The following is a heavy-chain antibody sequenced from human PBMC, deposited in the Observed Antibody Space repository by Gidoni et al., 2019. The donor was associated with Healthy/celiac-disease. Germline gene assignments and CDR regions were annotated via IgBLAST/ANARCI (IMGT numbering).Heavy chain of an antibody. D-gene: IGHD4-17*01. CDR1: GFHFDYYP. Sequence: EVQLVESGGVVVQPGGTLRLSCAASGFHFDYYPMHWVRQAPGQGLECVSLISWEGGSTYYADSVKGRFTISRDNSKNSLYLQMNSLRTEDTALYYCAKDSEGTTVTKEYFQHWGQGTLVTVSS. CDR3: AKDSEGTTVTKEYFQH. J-gene: IGHJ1*01. CDR2: ISWEGGST. V-gene: IGHV3-43*01.